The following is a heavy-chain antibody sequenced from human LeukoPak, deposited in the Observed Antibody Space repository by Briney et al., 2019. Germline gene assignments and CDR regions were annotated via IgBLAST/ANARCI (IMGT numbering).Heavy chain of an antibody. Sequence: PGGSLRLSCEASGFTFSTYGMHWVRQAPGKGLEWVAVISYDGDNKYFADSVKGRFTFSRDNSRNTLYLQMNSLRAEDTAVDYCAKDRLLLGRGVIDAFDIWGQGTMVTVSS. J-gene: IGHJ3*02. CDR1: GFTFSTYG. CDR2: ISYDGDNK. V-gene: IGHV3-30*18. D-gene: IGHD3-10*01. CDR3: AKDRLLLGRGVIDAFDI.